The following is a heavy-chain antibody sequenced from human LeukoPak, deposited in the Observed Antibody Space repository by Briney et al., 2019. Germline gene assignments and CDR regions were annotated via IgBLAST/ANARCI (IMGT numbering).Heavy chain of an antibody. J-gene: IGHJ4*02. D-gene: IGHD3-22*01. CDR2: ISSSGSTI. CDR3: AKVRRVTMIVVVSGYFDY. Sequence: GGSLRLSCAASGFTFSDYYMSWIRQAPGKGLEWVSYISSSGSTIYYADSVKGRFTISRDNSKNTLYLQMNSLRAEDTAVYYCAKVRRVTMIVVVSGYFDYWGQGTLVTVSS. V-gene: IGHV3-11*01. CDR1: GFTFSDYY.